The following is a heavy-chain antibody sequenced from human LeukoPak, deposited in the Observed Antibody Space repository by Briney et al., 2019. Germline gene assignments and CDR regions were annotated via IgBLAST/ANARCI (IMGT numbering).Heavy chain of an antibody. CDR3: AKTRGYSYGPHFDY. CDR1: EFTFSSYE. D-gene: IGHD5-18*01. V-gene: IGHV3-48*03. CDR2: ISSSGSTI. J-gene: IGHJ4*02. Sequence: GGSLRLSCAASEFTFSSYEMNWVRQAPGKGLEWVSYISSSGSTIYYADSVKGRFTISRDNAKNSLYLQMNSLGAEDTAVYYCAKTRGYSYGPHFDYWGQGTLVTVSS.